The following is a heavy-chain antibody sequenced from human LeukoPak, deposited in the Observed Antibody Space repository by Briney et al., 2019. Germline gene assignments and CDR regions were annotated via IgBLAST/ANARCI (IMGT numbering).Heavy chain of an antibody. J-gene: IGHJ6*03. CDR3: ASITGTTGYMDV. D-gene: IGHD1-7*01. CDR2: IIPIFGTV. V-gene: IGHV1-69*05. CDR1: GGTFSSYA. Sequence: SVKVSCKASGGTFSSYAISWVRQAPGQGLEWMGGIIPIFGTVNYAQKFQGRVTITTDESTSTAYMELSSLRSEDTAVYYCASITGTTGYMDVWGKGTTVTVSS.